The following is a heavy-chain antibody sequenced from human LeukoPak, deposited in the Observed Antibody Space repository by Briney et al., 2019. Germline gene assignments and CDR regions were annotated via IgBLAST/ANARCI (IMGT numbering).Heavy chain of an antibody. CDR2: IRSKAFGGTP. Sequence: PGRSLRLSXSASGFTFDDYAVGWFRQAPGKGLEWVGFIRSKAFGGTPEYAASVRGRFTISRDDSKSIAYLQMNSLKTEDTAVYYCTRNTVTVHFDYWSQGTLVTVSS. CDR3: TRNTVTVHFDY. V-gene: IGHV3-49*03. J-gene: IGHJ4*02. CDR1: GFTFDDYA. D-gene: IGHD4-17*01.